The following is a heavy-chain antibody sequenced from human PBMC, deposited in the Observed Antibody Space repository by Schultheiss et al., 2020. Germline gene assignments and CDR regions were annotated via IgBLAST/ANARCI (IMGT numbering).Heavy chain of an antibody. CDR1: GGSISSYY. Sequence: SETLSLTCTVSGGSISSYYWSWIRQPPGKGLEWIGYIYYSGSTNYNPSLKSRVTISVDTSKNQFSLKLSSVTAADTAVYYCASDDYGDRYFDYWGQGTLVNVSS. CDR2: IYYSGST. D-gene: IGHD4-17*01. V-gene: IGHV4-59*08. CDR3: ASDDYGDRYFDY. J-gene: IGHJ4*02.